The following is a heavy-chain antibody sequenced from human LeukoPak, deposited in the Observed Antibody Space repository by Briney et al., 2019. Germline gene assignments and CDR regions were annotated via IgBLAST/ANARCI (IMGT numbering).Heavy chain of an antibody. D-gene: IGHD5-12*01. V-gene: IGHV1-24*01. CDR3: ATSAYRDRDTIVATIYEGFDY. CDR2: FDPEDGET. J-gene: IGHJ4*02. Sequence: ASVKVSCKVSRYTLTELSMHWVRQAPGKGLEWMGGFDPEDGETIYAQKFQGRVTMTEDTSTDTAYMELSSLRSEDTAVYYCATSAYRDRDTIVATIYEGFDYWGQGTLVTVSS. CDR1: RYTLTELS.